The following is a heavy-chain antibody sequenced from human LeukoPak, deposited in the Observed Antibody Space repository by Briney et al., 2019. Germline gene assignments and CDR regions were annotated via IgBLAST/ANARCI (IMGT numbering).Heavy chain of an antibody. Sequence: SGTLSLTCAVSGGSISSSNWWSWVRQPPGEGLEWIGEIYHSGSTNYNPSLKSRVTISVDKSKNQFSLKLSSVTAADTAVYYCASTLEDRYYFDYWGQGTLVTVSS. D-gene: IGHD3-3*01. CDR1: GGSISSSNW. J-gene: IGHJ4*02. CDR2: IYHSGST. V-gene: IGHV4-4*02. CDR3: ASTLEDRYYFDY.